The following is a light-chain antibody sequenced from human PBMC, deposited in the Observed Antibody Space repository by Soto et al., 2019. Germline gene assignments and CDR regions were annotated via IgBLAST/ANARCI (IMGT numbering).Light chain of an antibody. CDR2: DVS. Sequence: QSALTQPASVSGSPGRSITISCTGTISDVGGYQYVSWFQQHPGKAPKLMIYDVSDRPSGVSSRFSGSKSGNTASLTISGLQSEDEADYYCSSYTSDFTIIFGGGTQLTVL. CDR3: SSYTSDFTII. V-gene: IGLV2-14*03. CDR1: ISDVGGYQY. J-gene: IGLJ2*01.